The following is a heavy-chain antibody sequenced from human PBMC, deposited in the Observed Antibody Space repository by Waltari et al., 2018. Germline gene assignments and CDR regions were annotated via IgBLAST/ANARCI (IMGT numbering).Heavy chain of an antibody. CDR3: ARDLGPSETNGYYFDY. V-gene: IGHV1-69*04. CDR2: IVPVLGVG. Sequence: QVQLVQSGAEVKKPGSSVKVSCKASGDPFSRYSINWVRQAPGQGLEWMGRIVPVLGVGNYAQKFQGRVTITAEKSTTTVYMELSSLRSEDTAVYYCARDLGPSETNGYYFDYWGQGTLVTVSS. D-gene: IGHD2-8*01. J-gene: IGHJ4*02. CDR1: GDPFSRYS.